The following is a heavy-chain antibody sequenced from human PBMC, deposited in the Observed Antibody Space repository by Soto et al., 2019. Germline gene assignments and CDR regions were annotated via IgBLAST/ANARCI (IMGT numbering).Heavy chain of an antibody. J-gene: IGHJ5*02. Sequence: QVQLVQSGAEVKKPGASVKVSCKASGYTFTTHGISWVRQVPGQGREWMGWVRGDNGHTNYAQSLQGRATMTTDTSTNTAYMELRSLRSDDTAVYYCARDLGYCRSGTCSREWFDPWGQGTLVTVSS. CDR1: GYTFTTHG. CDR2: VRGDNGHT. D-gene: IGHD2-15*01. CDR3: ARDLGYCRSGTCSREWFDP. V-gene: IGHV1-18*01.